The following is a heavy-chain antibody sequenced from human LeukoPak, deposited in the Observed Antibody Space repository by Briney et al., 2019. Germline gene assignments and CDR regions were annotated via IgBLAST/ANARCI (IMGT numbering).Heavy chain of an antibody. CDR1: GFRFSSYW. CDR2: IKTDGRET. V-gene: IGHV3-7*01. CDR3: VRDYVWGTYGPDY. J-gene: IGHJ4*02. Sequence: AGGSLRLSCAASGFRFSSYWMSWFRQTPGKGLEWVGNIKTDGRETYYVDSVRGRFTISRDNAKNSLFLQMNSLRGEDTAVYYCVRDYVWGTYGPDYWGQGTLVTVTS. D-gene: IGHD3-16*01.